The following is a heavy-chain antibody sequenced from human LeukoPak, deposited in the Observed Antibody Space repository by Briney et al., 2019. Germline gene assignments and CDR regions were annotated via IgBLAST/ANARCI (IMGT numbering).Heavy chain of an antibody. D-gene: IGHD3-22*01. CDR1: GFTFSSYV. Sequence: PGGSLRLSCAASGFTFSSYVMHWVRQAPGKGLEWVAVIWYDGSNKYYADSVKGRFTISRDNSKNTLYLQMNSLRAEDTAVYYCARDSSGYYPLEYFQHWGQGTLVTVSS. V-gene: IGHV3-33*01. J-gene: IGHJ1*01. CDR2: IWYDGSNK. CDR3: ARDSSGYYPLEYFQH.